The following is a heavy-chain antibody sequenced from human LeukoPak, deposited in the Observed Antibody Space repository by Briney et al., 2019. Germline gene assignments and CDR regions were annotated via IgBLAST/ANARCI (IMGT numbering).Heavy chain of an antibody. Sequence: GGSLTLSCAASGFTFRDAAMTWVRQAPGKGLEWVSVIYSGGSTYYADSVKGRFTISRDNSKNTLYLQMNSLRAEDTAVYYCARDWSHRCFDYWGQGTLVTVSS. D-gene: IGHD3-3*01. V-gene: IGHV3-53*01. J-gene: IGHJ4*02. CDR2: IYSGGST. CDR3: ARDWSHRCFDY. CDR1: GFTFRDAA.